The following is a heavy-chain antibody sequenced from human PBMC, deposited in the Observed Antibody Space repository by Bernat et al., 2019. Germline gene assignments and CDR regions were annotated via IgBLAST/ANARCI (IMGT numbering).Heavy chain of an antibody. J-gene: IGHJ4*02. CDR3: ASSPPREFIYY. CDR2: ISYDGSNK. CDR1: GFTFSSYG. V-gene: IGHV3-30*03. D-gene: IGHD3-10*01. Sequence: QVQLVESGGGVVQPGRSLRLSCAASGFTFSSYGMHWVRQAPGKGLEWVAVISYDGSNKYYADSVKGRFTISRDNSKNTLYLQMNSLRAEDTAVYYCASSPPREFIYYWGQGTLVTVSS.